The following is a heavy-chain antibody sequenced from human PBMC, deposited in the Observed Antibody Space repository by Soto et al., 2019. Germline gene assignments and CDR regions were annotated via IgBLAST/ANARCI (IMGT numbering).Heavy chain of an antibody. Sequence: VQLVESGGGLIQAGGSLRLSCAASGFTVSNNFMMWVRQAPGTGLEWVSLIYSGGSMSYADSVKGRFTISRDGSMNMRFLKMNSLTAEDTAVYYWPSNGDGQRGGATWGQGTLVTVS. J-gene: IGHJ5*02. V-gene: IGHV3-53*02. CDR2: IYSGGSM. CDR1: GFTVSNNF. D-gene: IGHD3-16*01. CDR3: PSNGDGQRGGAT.